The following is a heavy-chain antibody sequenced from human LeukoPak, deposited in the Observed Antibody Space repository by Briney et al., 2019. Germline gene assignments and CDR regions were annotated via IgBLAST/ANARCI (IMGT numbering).Heavy chain of an antibody. CDR3: AKGDLMTTVTPFDY. J-gene: IGHJ4*02. D-gene: IGHD4-17*01. CDR2: ISGSGGST. V-gene: IGHV3-23*01. Sequence: GGSLRLSCAASGFTLSSYAMSWVRQAPGKGLEWVSAISGSGGSTYYADSVKGRFTISRDNSKNTLYLQMNSLRAEDTAVYYCAKGDLMTTVTPFDYWGQGTLVTVSS. CDR1: GFTLSSYA.